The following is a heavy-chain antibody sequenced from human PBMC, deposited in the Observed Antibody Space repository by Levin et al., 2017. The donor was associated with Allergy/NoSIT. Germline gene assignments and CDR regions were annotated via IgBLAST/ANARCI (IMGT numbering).Heavy chain of an antibody. D-gene: IGHD2-2*01. CDR1: GYSFTSYW. Sequence: KVSCKGSGYSFTSYWIGWVRQMPGKGLEWMGIIYPGDSDTRYSPSFQGQVTISADKSISTAYLQWSSLKASDTAMYYCARQGGNCSSTSCPSYYYYGMDVWGQGTTVTVSS. CDR3: ARQGGNCSSTSCPSYYYYGMDV. J-gene: IGHJ6*02. V-gene: IGHV5-51*01. CDR2: IYPGDSDT.